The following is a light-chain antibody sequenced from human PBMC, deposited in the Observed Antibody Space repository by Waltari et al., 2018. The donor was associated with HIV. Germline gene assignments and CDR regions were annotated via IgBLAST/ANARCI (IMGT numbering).Light chain of an antibody. CDR1: QSISGW. J-gene: IGKJ1*01. CDR3: QHYDSYSKT. CDR2: KTS. Sequence: DIQMPQSPSTLSASVGDRVTIICRASQSISGWLAWYQQKPGKAPKLLIYKTSSLESGVPARFSGSGSGTEFTLTISSLQPDDFATYHCQHYDSYSKTFGQGTKVEIE. V-gene: IGKV1-5*03.